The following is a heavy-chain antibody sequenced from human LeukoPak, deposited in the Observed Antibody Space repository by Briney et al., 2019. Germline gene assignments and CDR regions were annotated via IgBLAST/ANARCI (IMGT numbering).Heavy chain of an antibody. V-gene: IGHV4-59*13. CDR1: GGSISNYY. CDR2: IYYSGST. Sequence: SETLPLTCSVSGGSISNYYWSWIRQPPGKGLEWIGYIYYSGSTKYNPSLKSRLTISLDTSQNQFSLKLSSVTAADTAVYHCARGTVAWSGYFLDYWGQGTLVTVSS. J-gene: IGHJ4*02. CDR3: ARGTVAWSGYFLDY. D-gene: IGHD3-3*01.